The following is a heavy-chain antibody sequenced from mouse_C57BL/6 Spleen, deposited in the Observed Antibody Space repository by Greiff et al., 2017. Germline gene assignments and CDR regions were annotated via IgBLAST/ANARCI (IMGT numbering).Heavy chain of an antibody. CDR3: ARGAYGNYRDFDY. CDR2: IYPVSGST. V-gene: IGHV1-55*01. Sequence: QVHVKQSGAELVKPGASVKMSCKASGYTFTSYWITWVKQRPGQGLEWIGDIYPVSGSTNYNEKFKSKATLTVDTSASTAYMQLSSLTSEDSAVYYCARGAYGNYRDFDYWGQGTTLTVSS. D-gene: IGHD2-1*01. CDR1: GYTFTSYW. J-gene: IGHJ2*01.